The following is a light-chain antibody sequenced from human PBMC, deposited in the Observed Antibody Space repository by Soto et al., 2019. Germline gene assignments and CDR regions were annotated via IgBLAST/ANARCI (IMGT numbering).Light chain of an antibody. J-gene: IGKJ2*01. CDR2: AAS. V-gene: IGKV1-39*01. CDR1: QDICVF. Sequence: DIQITQSPSSLSAYVGQRVTITCRSSQDICVFLNWYQQKPGKAPKCLIYAASNLESRVPSRFSGSGSGTDFNFTISSLQFDDLATYYCKQTYNTPRTFGQGTKVDIK. CDR3: KQTYNTPRT.